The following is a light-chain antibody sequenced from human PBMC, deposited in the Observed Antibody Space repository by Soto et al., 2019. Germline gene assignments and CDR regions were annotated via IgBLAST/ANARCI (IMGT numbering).Light chain of an antibody. Sequence: VLTQSPATLPLSPGERATLSCRASLNVNSYLAWYQQKPGQAPRLLIYDASNRAAGIPARFSGSGSGTDFTLTISSLEPEDFAIYYCQQRQYWPPITFGQGTRLEI. CDR2: DAS. J-gene: IGKJ5*01. CDR1: LNVNSY. CDR3: QQRQYWPPIT. V-gene: IGKV3-11*01.